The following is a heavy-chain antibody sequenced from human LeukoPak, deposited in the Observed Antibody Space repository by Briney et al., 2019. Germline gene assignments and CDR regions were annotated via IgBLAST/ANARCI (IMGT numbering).Heavy chain of an antibody. D-gene: IGHD3-22*01. CDR3: ARGHAPYYDSSGYYYRPRAFDI. V-gene: IGHV3-48*03. CDR2: ISSSGSII. Sequence: PGGSLRLSCAASGFTFSSYEMNWVRQAPGKGLEWVSYISSSGSIIYYADSVKGRFTISRDNAKNSLYLQMNSLRAEDTAVYYCARGHAPYYDSSGYYYRPRAFDIWGQGTMVTVSS. J-gene: IGHJ3*02. CDR1: GFTFSSYE.